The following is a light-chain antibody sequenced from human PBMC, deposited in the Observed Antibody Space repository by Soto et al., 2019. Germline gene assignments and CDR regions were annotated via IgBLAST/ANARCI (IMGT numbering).Light chain of an antibody. CDR2: AAS. V-gene: IGKV1-9*01. Sequence: DIQLTQSPSFLSASVGDRVTITCRASRGISSYLAWYQQKPGKAPKLLIYAASTLQSGVPSRFSGSGSGTEFTLTISSLQPEDFATYYCQQINTYPRTFGQGTKLEIE. CDR1: RGISSY. J-gene: IGKJ2*02. CDR3: QQINTYPRT.